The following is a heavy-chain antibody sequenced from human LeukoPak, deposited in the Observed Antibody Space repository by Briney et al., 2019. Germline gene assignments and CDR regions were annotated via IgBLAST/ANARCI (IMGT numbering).Heavy chain of an antibody. CDR3: ARDVAATENYFDY. V-gene: IGHV3-30*03. J-gene: IGHJ4*02. CDR1: GFTFSSYG. CDR2: ISYDGSNK. D-gene: IGHD2-15*01. Sequence: GGSLRLSCAASGFTFSSYGMHWVRQAPGKGLEWVAVISYDGSNKYYADSVKGRFTISRDNSKNTLYLQMNSLRAEDTAVYYYARDVAATENYFDYWGQGTLVTVSS.